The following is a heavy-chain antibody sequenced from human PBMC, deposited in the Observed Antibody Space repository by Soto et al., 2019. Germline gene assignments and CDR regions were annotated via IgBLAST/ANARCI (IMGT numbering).Heavy chain of an antibody. CDR2: IVVGSGNT. D-gene: IGHD6-13*01. Sequence: SVKVSCKASGFTFTSSAVQWVRQARGQRLEWIGWIVVGSGNTNYAQKFQERVTITRDMSTSTAYMELSSLRSEDTAVYYCAADRPAYSSSWYVEYYGMDVWGQGTTVTVSS. V-gene: IGHV1-58*01. J-gene: IGHJ6*02. CDR3: AADRPAYSSSWYVEYYGMDV. CDR1: GFTFTSSA.